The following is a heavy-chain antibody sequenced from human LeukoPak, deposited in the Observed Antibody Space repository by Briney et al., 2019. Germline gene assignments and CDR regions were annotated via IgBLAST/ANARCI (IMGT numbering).Heavy chain of an antibody. D-gene: IGHD5-24*01. CDR1: GGSISSYY. Sequence: SETLSLTCTVSGGSISSYYWSWIRQPAGKGLEWIGRIYTSGSTNYNPSLKSRVTMSVDTSKNQFSLKLSSVTAADTAVYYCARETRDGYNWRRGSASDIWGQGTMVTVSS. J-gene: IGHJ3*02. V-gene: IGHV4-4*07. CDR2: IYTSGST. CDR3: ARETRDGYNWRRGSASDI.